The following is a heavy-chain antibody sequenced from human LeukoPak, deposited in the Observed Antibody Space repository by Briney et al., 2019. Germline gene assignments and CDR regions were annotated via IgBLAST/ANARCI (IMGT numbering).Heavy chain of an antibody. J-gene: IGHJ5*02. CDR2: INPNSGGT. Sequence: ASVKVSCKASGYTFTGYYMHWVRQAPGQGLEWMGWINPNSGGTNYAQKFQGRVTMTRDTSISTAYMELSRLRSDDTAVYYCAREVRDTAGLFDPWGQGTLVTVSS. V-gene: IGHV1-2*02. CDR3: AREVRDTAGLFDP. CDR1: GYTFTGYY. D-gene: IGHD5-18*01.